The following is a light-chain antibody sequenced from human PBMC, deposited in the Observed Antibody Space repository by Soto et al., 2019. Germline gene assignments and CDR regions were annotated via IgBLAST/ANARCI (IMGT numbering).Light chain of an antibody. CDR1: SSNIGNNY. V-gene: IGLV1-51*01. J-gene: IGLJ2*01. CDR3: GAWDGSLNTQV. Sequence: QSVLTQPPSVSAAPGQKVTISCSGSSSNIGNNYVSWYQQLPGTAPKLLIYDNDKQPSGIPDRFSGSKSGTSATLGITGLQTGEEADYYCGAWDGSLNTQVFGGGTKLTVL. CDR2: DND.